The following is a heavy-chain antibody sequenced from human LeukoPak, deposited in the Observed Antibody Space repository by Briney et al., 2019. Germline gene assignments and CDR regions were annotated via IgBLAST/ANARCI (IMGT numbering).Heavy chain of an antibody. V-gene: IGHV3-23*01. D-gene: IGHD6-19*01. CDR2: ISGSGGST. CDR1: GFTFSSYA. CDR3: AKDASSGSQWRDYYYYYGMDV. Sequence: TGGSLRLSCAASGFTFSSYAMSWVRQAPGKGLEWVSAISGSGGSTCYADSVKGRFTISKDNSKNTLYLQMNSLRAEDTAVYYCAKDASSGSQWRDYYYYYGMDVWGQGTTVTVSS. J-gene: IGHJ6*02.